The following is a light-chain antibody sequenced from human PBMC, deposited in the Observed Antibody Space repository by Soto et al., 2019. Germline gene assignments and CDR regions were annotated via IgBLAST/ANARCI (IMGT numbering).Light chain of an antibody. V-gene: IGKV3-20*01. J-gene: IGKJ4*01. CDR2: GAS. CDR3: QQYSSSPLT. CDR1: QSVSSSY. Sequence: EIVLTQSPDTLSLSPGERATLSCRPSQSVSSSYLAWYQQKPGQAPRLLIYGASSRATGIPDRFSGSGSGTDFTLTISRLEPEDFVLYYCQQYSSSPLTFGGGNKVEIK.